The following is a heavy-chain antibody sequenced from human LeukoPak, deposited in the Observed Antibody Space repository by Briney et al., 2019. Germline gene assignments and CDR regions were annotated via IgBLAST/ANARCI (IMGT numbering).Heavy chain of an antibody. CDR2: INPNSGGT. D-gene: IGHD3-22*01. V-gene: IGHV1-2*02. Sequence: GASVKVSCKASGYTFTNYHMHWVRQAPGQGLEWMGWINPNSGGTNYAQKFQGRVTMTRDTSISTAYMGLSRLRSDDTAVYYCARGGTYYYDSSGYYSRVPDAFDIWGQGTMVTVSS. CDR3: ARGGTYYYDSSGYYSRVPDAFDI. J-gene: IGHJ3*02. CDR1: GYTFTNYH.